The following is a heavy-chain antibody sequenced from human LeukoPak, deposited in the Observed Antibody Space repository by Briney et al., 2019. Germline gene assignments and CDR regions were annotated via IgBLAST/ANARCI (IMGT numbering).Heavy chain of an antibody. CDR1: GFTFSTYA. J-gene: IGHJ6*04. V-gene: IGHV3-23*01. D-gene: IGHD3-10*02. CDR2: ISGSGGYT. CDR3: AELGITMIGGV. Sequence: EGSPRLSCAASGFTFSTYAMSWVRQAPGKGLEWVSAISGSGGYTYYADSVKGRFTISRDNAKNSLYLQMNSLRAEDTAVYYCAELGITMIGGVWGKGTTVTISS.